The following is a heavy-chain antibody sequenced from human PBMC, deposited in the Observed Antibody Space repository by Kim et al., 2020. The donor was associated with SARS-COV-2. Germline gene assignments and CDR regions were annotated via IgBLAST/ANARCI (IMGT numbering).Heavy chain of an antibody. J-gene: IGHJ4*02. Sequence: GGSLRLSCAASGFTFSSYAMSWVRQVPGKGLEWVSCISGSGSLSFYADSVKGRFTIARDNSKNTLYLQMNSLRAGDTAVYYCAKDVWPTGTRSLGFGFDFWGQGTLVTVSS. D-gene: IGHD1-7*01. CDR1: GFTFSSYA. CDR3: AKDVWPTGTRSLGFGFDF. CDR2: ISGSGSLS. V-gene: IGHV3-23*01.